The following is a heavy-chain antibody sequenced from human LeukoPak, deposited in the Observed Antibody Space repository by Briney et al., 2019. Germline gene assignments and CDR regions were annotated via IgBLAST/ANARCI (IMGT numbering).Heavy chain of an antibody. V-gene: IGHV4-59*08. CDR2: IYYSGST. J-gene: IGHJ4*02. CDR1: GGSIDMTNY. CDR3: ARHAAFADYQSHLTHFDY. D-gene: IGHD4/OR15-4a*01. Sequence: PSETLSLTCGVSGGSIDMTNYWSWIRQPPGKGLEWIGYIYYSGSTNYNPSLKSRVTISVDTSKNQFSLRLSSVTAADTALYYCARHAAFADYQSHLTHFDYWGQGTLVTVSS.